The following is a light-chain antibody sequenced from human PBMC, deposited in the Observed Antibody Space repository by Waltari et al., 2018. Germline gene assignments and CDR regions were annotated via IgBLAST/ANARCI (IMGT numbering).Light chain of an antibody. Sequence: VMTKPPVSLPVTLGQAASISCKSSQSLVPVDGNTYLNWFHQRPGQSPRRLIYWVFNRDSGVPDRFSGSGSGTDFTLRISRVEAEDVGVYYCMQGTRWPYTFGQGTQLDIK. CDR1: QSLVPVDGNTY. J-gene: IGKJ2*01. CDR2: WVF. CDR3: MQGTRWPYT. V-gene: IGKV2-30*02.